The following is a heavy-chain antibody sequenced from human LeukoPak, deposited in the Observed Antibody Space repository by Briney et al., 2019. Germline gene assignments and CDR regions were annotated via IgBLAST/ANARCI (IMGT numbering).Heavy chain of an antibody. D-gene: IGHD6-6*01. CDR1: GGSISGYY. CDR2: IYYSGST. J-gene: IGHJ3*02. V-gene: IGHV4-59*08. Sequence: PSETLSLTCTVSGGSISGYYWSWIRQPPGKGLEWIGYIYYSGSTNYNPSLKSRLTISIDTSEKQFSLKLSSVTAADTAVYYCAREYSSSSGRRAFDIWGQGTMVTVSS. CDR3: AREYSSSSGRRAFDI.